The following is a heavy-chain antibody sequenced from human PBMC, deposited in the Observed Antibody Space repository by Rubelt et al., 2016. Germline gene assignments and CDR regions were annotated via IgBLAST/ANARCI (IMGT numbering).Heavy chain of an antibody. V-gene: IGHV1-2*02. J-gene: IGHJ5*02. CDR3: ARHVGPTVWFEP. CDR1: GYTFTGYY. Sequence: QVQLVQSGADVRKPGASVKVSCKASGYTFTGYYIHWVRQAPRQGLEWMGWINPNSGGSHYAQNFQGRVTMTRDTSISTAYVELNSLTFDDTAIYYCARHVGPTVWFEPWGQGTLVTVSS. CDR2: INPNSGGS. D-gene: IGHD1-26*01.